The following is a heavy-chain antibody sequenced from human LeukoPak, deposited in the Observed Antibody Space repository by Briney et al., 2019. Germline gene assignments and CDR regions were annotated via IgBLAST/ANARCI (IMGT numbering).Heavy chain of an antibody. Sequence: ASVKVSCKASGGTFSSYAISWVRQAPGQGLEWMGWISAYNGNTNYAQKLQGRVTMTTDTSTSTAYMELRSLRSDDTAVYYCARKQQLEKNWFDPWGQGTLVTVSS. CDR1: GGTFSSYA. J-gene: IGHJ5*02. CDR2: ISAYNGNT. CDR3: ARKQQLEKNWFDP. V-gene: IGHV1-18*01. D-gene: IGHD6-13*01.